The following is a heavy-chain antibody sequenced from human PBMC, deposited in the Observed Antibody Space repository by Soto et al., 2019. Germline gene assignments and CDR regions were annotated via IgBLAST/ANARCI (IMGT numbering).Heavy chain of an antibody. CDR3: AMVLTGYTKAREIDY. J-gene: IGHJ4*02. D-gene: IGHD3-9*01. CDR1: GGSISSSSYY. Sequence: SETLSLTCTVSGGSISSSSYYWGWIRQPPGKGLEWIGSIYYSGSTYYNPSLKSRVTISVDTSKNQFSLKLSSVTAADTAVYYCAMVLTGYTKAREIDYWGQGTLVTVSS. V-gene: IGHV4-39*01. CDR2: IYYSGST.